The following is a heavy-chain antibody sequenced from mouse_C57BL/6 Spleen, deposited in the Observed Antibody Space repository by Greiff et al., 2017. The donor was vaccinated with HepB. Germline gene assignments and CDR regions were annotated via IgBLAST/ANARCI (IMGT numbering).Heavy chain of an antibody. J-gene: IGHJ4*01. Sequence: VQLQQSGAELVRPGASVTLSCKASGYTFTDYEMHWVKQTPVHGLEWIGAIDPETGGTAYNQKFKGKAILTADKSSSTAYMELRSLTSEDSAVYYYTRDYYGRNYAMDYWGQGTSVTVSS. CDR3: TRDYYGRNYAMDY. CDR2: IDPETGGT. D-gene: IGHD1-1*01. V-gene: IGHV1-15*01. CDR1: GYTFTDYE.